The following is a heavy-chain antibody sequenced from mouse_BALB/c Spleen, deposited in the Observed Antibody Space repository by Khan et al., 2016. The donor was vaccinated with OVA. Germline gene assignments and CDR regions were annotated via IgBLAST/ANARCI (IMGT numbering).Heavy chain of an antibody. V-gene: IGHV1-7*01. CDR2: INPTSGYT. D-gene: IGHD2-5*01. CDR1: GYTFTTYW. CDR3: TRDSIDY. Sequence: VQLQESGAELAKPGASVKMSCKASGYTFTTYWMHWVKQRPGQGLEWIGYINPTSGYTDYNEKFKDRATLSADKSSSTAYMQLSSLTSEDSAVYYGTRDSIDYWGQGTTLTVSS. J-gene: IGHJ2*01.